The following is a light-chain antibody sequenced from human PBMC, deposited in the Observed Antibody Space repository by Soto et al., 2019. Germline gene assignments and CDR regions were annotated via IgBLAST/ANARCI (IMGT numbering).Light chain of an antibody. J-gene: IGLJ1*01. CDR2: AVS. CDR3: CSYAGSYTLGV. V-gene: IGLV2-14*03. Sequence: QSVLTQPASVSGSPGQSITISCSGTSSDIGSYDHVAWYQQFPGKSPKLMIYAVSDRPSGVSDRFSGSKSGITASLTISGLQTEDEADYYCCSYAGSYTLGVFGTGTKVTVL. CDR1: SSDIGSYDH.